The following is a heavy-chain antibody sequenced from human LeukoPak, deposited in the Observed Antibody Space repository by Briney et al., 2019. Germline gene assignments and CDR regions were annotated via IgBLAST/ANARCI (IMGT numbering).Heavy chain of an antibody. D-gene: IGHD1/OR15-1a*01. CDR2: ISSGSNYI. CDR3: AKNNQYYGMDV. Sequence: PGGSLRLSRAASGFTFSSYTINWVRQAPGKGLEWVSSISSGSNYIYYADSVKGRFTISRDNAKNSLYVQMNSLRADDTAVYYCAKNNQYYGMDVWGKGTTVTVSS. J-gene: IGHJ6*04. V-gene: IGHV3-21*01. CDR1: GFTFSSYT.